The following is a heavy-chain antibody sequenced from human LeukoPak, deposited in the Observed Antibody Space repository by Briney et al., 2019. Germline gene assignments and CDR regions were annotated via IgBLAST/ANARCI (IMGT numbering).Heavy chain of an antibody. CDR2: VSAAHPA. Sequence: GGSLRLSCTASGFTLWGHDMHWVRHTTGEGGEGVAAVSAAHPAFYAGSVKARFTVSREDAKNSLYLQMNSLRAGDTAVYYCVREARGYHYTYFDYWGQGSLVTVS. D-gene: IGHD5-18*01. CDR3: VREARGYHYTYFDY. V-gene: IGHV3-13*01. CDR1: GFTLWGHD. J-gene: IGHJ4*02.